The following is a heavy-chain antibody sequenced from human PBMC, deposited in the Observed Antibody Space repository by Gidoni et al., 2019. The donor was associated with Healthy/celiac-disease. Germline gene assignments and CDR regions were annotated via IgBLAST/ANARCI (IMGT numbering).Heavy chain of an antibody. V-gene: IGHV2-70*15. J-gene: IGHJ4*02. CDR2: IDWDDDK. CDR3: ARSARHCTNGVCYLVPFDY. D-gene: IGHD2-8*01. CDR1: GFSLSTSGMC. Sequence: QVTLRESGPALVKPTQTLTLTCPFSGFSLSTSGMCVSWIRQPPGKALEWLARIDWDDDKYYSTSLKTRLTISKDTSKNQVVLTMTNMDPVDTATYYCARSARHCTNGVCYLVPFDYWGQGTLVTVSS.